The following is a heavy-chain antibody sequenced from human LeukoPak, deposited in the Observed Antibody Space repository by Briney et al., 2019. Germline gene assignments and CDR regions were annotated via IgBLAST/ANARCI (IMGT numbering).Heavy chain of an antibody. J-gene: IGHJ4*02. CDR1: GYSFTDYW. V-gene: IGHV5-51*01. Sequence: GESLKISCKASGYSFTDYWRGWVRQMPGKGLEWMGIIYPGDSDTRYSPSFQGQVTISVDKSIGTAYLQWSSLKASDTAMFYCARRNYYGSGSSHSHFDSWGQGTLVTVSS. D-gene: IGHD3-10*01. CDR3: ARRNYYGSGSSHSHFDS. CDR2: IYPGDSDT.